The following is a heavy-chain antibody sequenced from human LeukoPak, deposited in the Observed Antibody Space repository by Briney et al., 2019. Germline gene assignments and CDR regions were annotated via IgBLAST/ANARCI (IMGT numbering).Heavy chain of an antibody. CDR1: GGSISSYY. Sequence: PSETLSLTCTVSGGSISSYYWSWIRQPPGKGLEWIGYIYYSGSTNYNPSLKSRVTISVDTSKNQFSLKLSSVTAADTAVYYCARQTGRRSPIAFYWYFDLWGRGTLATVSS. CDR3: ARQTGRRSPIAFYWYFDL. V-gene: IGHV4-59*08. D-gene: IGHD3-3*02. J-gene: IGHJ2*01. CDR2: IYYSGST.